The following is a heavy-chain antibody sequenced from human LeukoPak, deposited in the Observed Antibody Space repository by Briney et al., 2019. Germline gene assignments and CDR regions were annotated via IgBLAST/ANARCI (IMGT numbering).Heavy chain of an antibody. CDR1: GYTFTIYG. J-gene: IGHJ6*02. CDR3: ARDVGKKLWFGESYYYGMDV. D-gene: IGHD3-10*01. CDR2: ISAYNGNT. Sequence: ASVKVSCKASGYTFTIYGISWVRQAPGQGLEWMGWISAYNGNTNYAQKLQGRVTMTTDTSTSTAYMELRSLRSDDTAVYYCARDVGKKLWFGESYYYGMDVWSQGTTVTVSS. V-gene: IGHV1-18*01.